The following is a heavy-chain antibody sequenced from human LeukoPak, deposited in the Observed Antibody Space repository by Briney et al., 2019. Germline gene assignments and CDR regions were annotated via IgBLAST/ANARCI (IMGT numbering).Heavy chain of an antibody. CDR2: ISSGSSTI. V-gene: IGHV3-48*01. CDR3: ARENKWGGYYTDV. J-gene: IGHJ6*03. Sequence: GGSLRLSRAASGFTFSSYAMSWVRQAPGKGLEWVSYISSGSSTIYYADSVKGRFTISRDNAKNSLYLQMNSLRAEDTAVYYCARENKWGGYYTDVWGKGTTVTVSS. D-gene: IGHD1/OR15-1a*01. CDR1: GFTFSSYA.